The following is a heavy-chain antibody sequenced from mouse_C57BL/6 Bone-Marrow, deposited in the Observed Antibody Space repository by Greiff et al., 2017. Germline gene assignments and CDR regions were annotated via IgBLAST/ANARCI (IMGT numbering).Heavy chain of an antibody. D-gene: IGHD2-1*01. CDR3: ARFGNYVVFYAMDY. V-gene: IGHV1-63*01. CDR2: IYPGGGYT. J-gene: IGHJ4*01. Sequence: VQLQQSGAELVRPGTSVKMSCKASGYTFTNYWIGWAKQRPGHGLEWIGDIYPGGGYTNYNEKFKGKATLTADKSSSTAYMQFSSLTSEDSAIYYCARFGNYVVFYAMDYWGQGTSVTVSS. CDR1: GYTFTNYW.